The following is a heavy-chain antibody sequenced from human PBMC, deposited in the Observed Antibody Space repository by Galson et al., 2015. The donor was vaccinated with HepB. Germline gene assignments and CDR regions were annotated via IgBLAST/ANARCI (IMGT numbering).Heavy chain of an antibody. CDR2: INPNSGGT. CDR1: GYTFTGYY. V-gene: IGHV1-2*02. D-gene: IGHD3-10*01. J-gene: IGHJ5*02. Sequence: SVKVSCKASGYTFTGYYMHWVRQAPGQGLEWMGWINPNSGGTNYAQKFQGRVTMTRDTSISTAYMELSRLRSDDTAVYYCAREREDPNGSGSYTENWFDPWGQGTLVTVSS. CDR3: AREREDPNGSGSYTENWFDP.